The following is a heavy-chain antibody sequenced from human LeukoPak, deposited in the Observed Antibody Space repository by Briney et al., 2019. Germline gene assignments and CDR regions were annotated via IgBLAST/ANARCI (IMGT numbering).Heavy chain of an antibody. CDR3: ARDHGILTGSNGFDP. CDR1: GGSIRDYQ. CDR2: IYYSGST. J-gene: IGHJ5*02. V-gene: IGHV4-59*12. D-gene: IGHD3-9*01. Sequence: SETLSLTCAVAGGSIRDYQWSWIRQPPGKGLEWIGYIYYSGSTYYNPSLKSRVTISVDTSKNQFSLKLSSVTAADTAVYYCARDHGILTGSNGFDPQGQRTLVTVSP.